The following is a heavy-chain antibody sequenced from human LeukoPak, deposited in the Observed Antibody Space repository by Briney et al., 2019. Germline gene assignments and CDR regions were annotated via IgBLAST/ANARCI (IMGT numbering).Heavy chain of an antibody. Sequence: ASVKVSCKASGGTFSSYAISWVRQAPGQGLEWMGGIIPIFGTANYAQKFQGRVTITADKSTSTAYMELSSLRSEGTAVYYCAILGYCSGGSCYSADYWGQGTLVTVSS. J-gene: IGHJ4*02. CDR3: AILGYCSGGSCYSADY. D-gene: IGHD2-15*01. V-gene: IGHV1-69*06. CDR2: IIPIFGTA. CDR1: GGTFSSYA.